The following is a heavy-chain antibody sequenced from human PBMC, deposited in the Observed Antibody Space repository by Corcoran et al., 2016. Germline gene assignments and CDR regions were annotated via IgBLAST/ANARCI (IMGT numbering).Heavy chain of an antibody. V-gene: IGHV6-1*01. Sequence: QVQLQQSGPGLVKPSQTLSLTCAISGDSVSSNSATWNWLRQSPSRGLAWLGRTYYRSKWYNDYTVSVKSRITINPDTSKNQFSLQLNSVTPEETAVYDCVGGGGTGSLDYWGQGTLGTVSS. CDR1: GDSVSSNSAT. CDR3: VGGGGTGSLDY. CDR2: TYYRSKWYN. J-gene: IGHJ4*02.